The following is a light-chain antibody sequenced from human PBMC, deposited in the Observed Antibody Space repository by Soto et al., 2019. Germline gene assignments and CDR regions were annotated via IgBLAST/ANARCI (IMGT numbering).Light chain of an antibody. CDR2: DAS. J-gene: IGKJ1*01. CDR1: QSISSW. CDR3: QQYNSYWT. Sequence: DMQMTQSPSTLSASVGDRVTITCRVSQSISSWLAWYQQKPGKAPKLLIYDASTLESGVPSRFSGSGSGTEFTLTISSLRPDDFATYYCQQYNSYWTFGHGTKVEIK. V-gene: IGKV1-5*01.